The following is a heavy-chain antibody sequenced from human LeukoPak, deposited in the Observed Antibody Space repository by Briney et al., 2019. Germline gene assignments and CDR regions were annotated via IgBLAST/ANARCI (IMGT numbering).Heavy chain of an antibody. CDR3: AREGYATPFENWFDP. D-gene: IGHD1-1*01. V-gene: IGHV1-69*13. J-gene: IGHJ5*02. CDR1: GGTFSSYA. CDR2: IIPIFGTA. Sequence: SVKVSCKASGGTFSSYAISWVRQAPGQGLEWMGGIIPIFGTANYAQKFQGRVTITADASTSTAYMELSSLRSEDTAVYYCAREGYATPFENWFDPWGQGTLVTVSS.